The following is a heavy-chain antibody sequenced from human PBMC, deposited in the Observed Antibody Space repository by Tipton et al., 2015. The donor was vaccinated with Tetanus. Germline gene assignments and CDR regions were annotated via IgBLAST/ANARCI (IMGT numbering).Heavy chain of an antibody. Sequence: TLSLTCAVSGGSISSGDYSWSWIRQPPGKGLEWIGYIYYSGSTFYHPSLQSRVTISVDTSKNQFSLRLSSVTAADTAAYFCARHPPPYYYGSGSYLDYWGQGTPVTVSS. V-gene: IGHV4-30-2*03. CDR1: GGSISSGDYS. D-gene: IGHD3-10*01. CDR3: ARHPPPYYYGSGSYLDY. CDR2: IYYSGST. J-gene: IGHJ4*02.